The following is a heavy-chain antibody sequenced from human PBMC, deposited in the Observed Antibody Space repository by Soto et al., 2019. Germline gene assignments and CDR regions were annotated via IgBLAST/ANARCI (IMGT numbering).Heavy chain of an antibody. CDR2: ISGSGDTT. CDR3: AKDLGRAADTAY. V-gene: IGHV3-23*01. J-gene: IGHJ4*02. CDR1: EFTFSSYA. Sequence: PGGSLRLPCAASEFTFSSYAMNWVRQAPGKGLEWVSVISGSGDTTYYAYSVKGRFTVSRDNSKNTLYLQMNSLRAEDTATYYCAKDLGRAADTAYWGQGTLVTVSS. D-gene: IGHD3-10*01.